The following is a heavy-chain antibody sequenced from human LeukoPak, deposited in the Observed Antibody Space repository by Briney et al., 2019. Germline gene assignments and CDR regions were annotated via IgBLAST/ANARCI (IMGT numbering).Heavy chain of an antibody. J-gene: IGHJ3*02. CDR1: GYTFTGYY. V-gene: IGHV1-2*06. D-gene: IGHD3-16*01. CDR2: INPNSGGT. CDR3: AREKGGEVHDDAFDI. Sequence: ASVKVSCKASGYTFTGYYMHWVRQAPGQGLEWMGRINPNSGGTNYAQKFQGRVTMTRDTSITTAYMELSRLRTDDTAVCYCAREKGGEVHDDAFDIWGQGAMVTVSS.